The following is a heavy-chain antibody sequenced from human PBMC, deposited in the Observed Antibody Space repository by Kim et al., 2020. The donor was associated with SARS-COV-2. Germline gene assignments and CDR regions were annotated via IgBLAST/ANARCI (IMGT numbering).Heavy chain of an antibody. CDR2: ISGST. J-gene: IGHJ4*02. V-gene: IGHV3-53*01. CDR3: ARGTGSH. Sequence: ISGSTNDADSVKGRFTTSRANSKNTLYLQMNSLRAEDTAVYYCARGTGSHWGQGTLVTVSS. D-gene: IGHD6-13*01.